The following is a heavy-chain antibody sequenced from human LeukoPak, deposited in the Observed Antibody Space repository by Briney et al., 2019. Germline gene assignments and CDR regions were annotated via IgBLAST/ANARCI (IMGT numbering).Heavy chain of an antibody. Sequence: SETLSLTCTVSGGSISSSSYYWGWIRQPPGKGLEWIGSIYYSGSTYYNPSLKSRVTISVDTSKNQFSLKLSSVTAADTAVYYCASRGDYYDSSAYAFDIWGQGTMVTVSS. CDR1: GGSISSSSYY. CDR2: IYYSGST. V-gene: IGHV4-39*07. J-gene: IGHJ3*02. D-gene: IGHD3-22*01. CDR3: ASRGDYYDSSAYAFDI.